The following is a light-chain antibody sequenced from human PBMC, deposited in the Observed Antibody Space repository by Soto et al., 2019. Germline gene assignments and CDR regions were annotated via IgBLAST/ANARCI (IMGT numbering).Light chain of an antibody. Sequence: QSALTQPASVSGSPGQSIAISCTGTSSDIGAYAYVSWYQQHPGKVPKLIVFDVNNRPSGVSSRFSGSKSGNTASLTISGLQAEDEADYYCSSYTRTSSVIFGGGTKLTVL. CDR3: SSYTRTSSVI. J-gene: IGLJ2*01. CDR1: SSDIGAYAY. V-gene: IGLV2-14*03. CDR2: DVN.